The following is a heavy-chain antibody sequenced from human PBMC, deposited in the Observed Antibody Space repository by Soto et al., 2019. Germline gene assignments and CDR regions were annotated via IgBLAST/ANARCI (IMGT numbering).Heavy chain of an antibody. Sequence: SETLSLTCTVSGGSIGDGDYYWSWIRQSPGKGLEWIGYLYYSGSTYYNPSLKSRVSISVDTSKNQFSLKLSSVTAADTAVYYCARADNFGSGSYAYYYYYGMDVWGQGTTVTVSS. CDR3: ARADNFGSGSYAYYYYYGMDV. D-gene: IGHD3-10*01. J-gene: IGHJ6*02. CDR1: GGSIGDGDYY. V-gene: IGHV4-30-4*01. CDR2: LYYSGST.